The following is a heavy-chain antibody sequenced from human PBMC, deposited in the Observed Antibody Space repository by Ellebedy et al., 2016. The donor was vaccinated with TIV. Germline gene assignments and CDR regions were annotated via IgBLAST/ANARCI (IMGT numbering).Heavy chain of an antibody. CDR3: ARDRGDYYYMDV. CDR2: IKQGPSEK. J-gene: IGHJ6*03. CDR1: GFTFSSYW. V-gene: IGHV3-7*01. Sequence: GGSLRLXXAASGFTFSSYWMGWVRQAPGKGLEWVASIKQGPSEKYYVDSVKGRFTVSRDNSKNTLYLQINSLRAEDTAVFYCARDRGDYYYMDVWGKGTTVTVSS. D-gene: IGHD3-10*01.